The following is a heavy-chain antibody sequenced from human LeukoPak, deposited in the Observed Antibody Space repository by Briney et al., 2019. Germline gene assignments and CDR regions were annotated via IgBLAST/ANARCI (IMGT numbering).Heavy chain of an antibody. V-gene: IGHV1-69*05. Sequence: GASVKVSCKASGGTFSSYAISWVRQAPGQGLEWLGGIIPIFGTANYAQKFQGRVTITTDESTSTAYMELSSLRSEDTAVYYCARELGYSSSWENSTGGLWFDPWGQGTLVTVSS. J-gene: IGHJ5*02. CDR1: GGTFSSYA. CDR3: ARELGYSSSWENSTGGLWFDP. CDR2: IIPIFGTA. D-gene: IGHD6-13*01.